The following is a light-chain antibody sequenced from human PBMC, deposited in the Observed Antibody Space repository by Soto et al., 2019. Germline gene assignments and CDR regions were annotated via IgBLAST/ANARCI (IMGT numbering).Light chain of an antibody. J-gene: IGKJ4*01. Sequence: EVVLTQSPVTLSLSPGERATLSCRASRSVNNFVAWYQQKPGQAPSRLISDASNRATGTPDRFSGSGSGTDFTLTINSMATADSAVYYCHQRAVWPPTFGGGTKVDIK. CDR2: DAS. V-gene: IGKV3-11*01. CDR3: HQRAVWPPT. CDR1: RSVNNF.